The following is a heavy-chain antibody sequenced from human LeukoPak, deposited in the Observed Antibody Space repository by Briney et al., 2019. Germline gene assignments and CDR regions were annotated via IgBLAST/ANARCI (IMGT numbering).Heavy chain of an antibody. J-gene: IGHJ5*02. CDR3: AREGPGYSSGWLASNWFDP. Sequence: GASVKVSYKASGGTFSSYAISWVRQAPGQGLEWMGGIIPIFGTANYAQKFQGRVTITADESTSTAYMELSSLRSEDTAVYYCAREGPGYSSGWLASNWFDPWGQGTLVTVSS. CDR2: IIPIFGTA. V-gene: IGHV1-69*13. D-gene: IGHD6-19*01. CDR1: GGTFSSYA.